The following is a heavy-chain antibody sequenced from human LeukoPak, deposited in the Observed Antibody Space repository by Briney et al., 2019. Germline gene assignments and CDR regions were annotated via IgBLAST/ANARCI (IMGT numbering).Heavy chain of an antibody. CDR2: IYYSGST. V-gene: IGHV4-31*11. Sequence: TSETLSLTCGVSGWSISSGTYYWSWIRQLPGKGLEWIGYIYYSGSTYYNPSLKSRLFTSVDRSKIQFSLSLSSVTSADTAVYYYARGRDGYNSLDYWGQGTLVTVSS. J-gene: IGHJ4*02. CDR1: GWSISSGTYY. D-gene: IGHD3-22*01. CDR3: ARGRDGYNSLDY.